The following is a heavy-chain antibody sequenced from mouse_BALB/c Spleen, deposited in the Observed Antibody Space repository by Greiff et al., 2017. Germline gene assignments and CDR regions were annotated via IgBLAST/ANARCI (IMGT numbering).Heavy chain of an antibody. J-gene: IGHJ3*01. Sequence: VHLVESGPGLVAPSQSLSITCTVSGFSLTDYGVSWIRQPPGKGLEWLGVIWGGGSTYYNSALKSRLSISKDNSKSQVFLKMNSLQTDDTAMYYCAKHERGSYGDLAYWGQGTLVTVSA. D-gene: IGHD1-1*02. V-gene: IGHV2-6-5*01. CDR2: IWGGGST. CDR1: GFSLTDYG. CDR3: AKHERGSYGDLAY.